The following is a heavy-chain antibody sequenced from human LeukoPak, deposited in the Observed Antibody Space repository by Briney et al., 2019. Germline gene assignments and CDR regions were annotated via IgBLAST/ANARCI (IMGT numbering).Heavy chain of an antibody. CDR3: ARMDYDFYYYYYYGMDV. D-gene: IGHD3-3*01. J-gene: IGHJ6*02. Sequence: ASVKVSCKASGGTFSSYGISWVRQAPGQGLEWMGWISAYNGNTNYAQKLQGRVTMTTDTSTSTAYMELRSLRSDDTAVYYCARMDYDFYYYYYYGMDVWGQGTTVTVSS. V-gene: IGHV1-18*01. CDR2: ISAYNGNT. CDR1: GGTFSSYG.